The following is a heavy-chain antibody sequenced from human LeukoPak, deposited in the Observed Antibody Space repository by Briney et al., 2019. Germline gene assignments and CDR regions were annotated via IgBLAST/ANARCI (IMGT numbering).Heavy chain of an antibody. D-gene: IGHD2-2*01. CDR1: GGSFSGYY. Sequence: SETLSLTCAVYGGSFSGYYWSWIRQPPGKGLEWIGEVNHSGSTNYNPSLKSRVTISVDTSKNQFSLKLSSVTAADTAVYYCARNIVVVPAAKNWFDPWGQGTLVTVSS. J-gene: IGHJ5*02. CDR3: ARNIVVVPAAKNWFDP. V-gene: IGHV4-34*01. CDR2: VNHSGST.